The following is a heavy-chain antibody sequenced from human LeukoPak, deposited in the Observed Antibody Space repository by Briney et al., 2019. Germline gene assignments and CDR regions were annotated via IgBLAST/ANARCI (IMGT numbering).Heavy chain of an antibody. J-gene: IGHJ4*02. CDR3: ARVGRYGSSWYDY. D-gene: IGHD6-13*01. CDR2: IYYSGST. Sequence: SETLSLTCTVSGGSISSYYWSWIRQPPGKGLEWIGYIYYSGSTNYNPSLKSRVTISVDTSKNQFSLKLSSVTAADTAVYYCARVGRYGSSWYDYWGQGTLVTVSS. CDR1: GGSISSYY. V-gene: IGHV4-59*01.